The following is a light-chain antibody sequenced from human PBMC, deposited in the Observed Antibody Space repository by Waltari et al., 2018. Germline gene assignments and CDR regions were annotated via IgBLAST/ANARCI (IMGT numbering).Light chain of an antibody. V-gene: IGKV1-5*03. CDR2: EAS. CDR1: QSISDW. J-gene: IGKJ3*01. Sequence: DIQMTQSPSTLSASVGDRVTITCRASQSISDWVAWYQHKPGKAPNLLIYEASSLESGVPSRFSGSGSGAEFTLTISSLQPDDFATYYCQHLNNYPFTFGPGTKVDIK. CDR3: QHLNNYPFT.